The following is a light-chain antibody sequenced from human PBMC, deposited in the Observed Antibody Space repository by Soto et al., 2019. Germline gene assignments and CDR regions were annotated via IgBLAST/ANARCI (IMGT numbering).Light chain of an antibody. Sequence: DIVMTQSPDSLAASLGERATINCKSSQSVLYNSHNKSYLAWYQQKAGQPPKLLMYWASTRDSGVPDRFSGSGSGTDFTLTINSLQTEDVAVYYCQQYYSTPQAFGQGTKVEIK. CDR1: QSVLYNSHNKSY. CDR3: QQYYSTPQA. CDR2: WAS. J-gene: IGKJ1*01. V-gene: IGKV4-1*01.